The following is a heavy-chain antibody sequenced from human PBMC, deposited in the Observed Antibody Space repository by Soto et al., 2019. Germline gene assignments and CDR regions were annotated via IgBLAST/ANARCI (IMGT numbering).Heavy chain of an antibody. CDR2: INPSGGST. V-gene: IGHV1-46*01. CDR3: ARDGRSSYNSGWYYFDY. J-gene: IGHJ4*02. D-gene: IGHD6-19*01. CDR1: GYTFTSYY. Sequence: ASVKVSCKASGYTFTSYYMHWVRQAPGQGLEWTGIINPSGGSTSYAQKFQGRVTMTRDTSTSTVYMELSSLRSEDTAVYYCARDGRSSYNSGWYYFDYWGQGTLVTVSS.